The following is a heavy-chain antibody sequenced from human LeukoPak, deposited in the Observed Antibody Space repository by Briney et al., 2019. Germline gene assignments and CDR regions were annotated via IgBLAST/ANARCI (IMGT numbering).Heavy chain of an antibody. CDR3: ARIVGATMNFDY. Sequence: GGSLRLSCAASGFTFSSYGMHWVRQAPGKGLEWVAVISYDGSNKYYADSVKGRFTISRDNSKNTLYLQMNSLRAEDTAVYYCARIVGATMNFDYWGQGTLVTVSS. V-gene: IGHV3-30*19. J-gene: IGHJ4*02. D-gene: IGHD1-26*01. CDR2: ISYDGSNK. CDR1: GFTFSSYG.